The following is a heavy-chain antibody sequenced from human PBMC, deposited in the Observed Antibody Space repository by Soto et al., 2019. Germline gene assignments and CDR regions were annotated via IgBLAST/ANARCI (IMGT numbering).Heavy chain of an antibody. V-gene: IGHV3-33*01. J-gene: IGHJ5*01. Sequence: PGGSLRLSCAASGFTFSSYGMHWVRQAPGKGLEWVAVIWYDGSNKYHADSVKGRFTISRDNSKNTLYLQMNSLRAEDTSVYYCAREGSVGVPSGGPLDSWGHGT. D-gene: IGHD1-26*01. CDR1: GFTFSSYG. CDR3: AREGSVGVPSGGPLDS. CDR2: IWYDGSNK.